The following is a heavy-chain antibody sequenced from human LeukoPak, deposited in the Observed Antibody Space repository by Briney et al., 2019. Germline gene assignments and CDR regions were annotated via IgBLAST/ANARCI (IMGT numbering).Heavy chain of an antibody. J-gene: IGHJ6*03. Sequence: GGSLRLSCAASGFTFSSYWMSWARQAPGKGLEWVAIIKQDGSEKYYVDSVKGRFTISRDNAKNSLYLQMNSLRAEDTAVYYCAREDCSSTSCYHYYYYMDVWGKGTTVTVSS. CDR1: GFTFSSYW. V-gene: IGHV3-7*01. CDR2: IKQDGSEK. CDR3: AREDCSSTSCYHYYYYMDV. D-gene: IGHD2-2*01.